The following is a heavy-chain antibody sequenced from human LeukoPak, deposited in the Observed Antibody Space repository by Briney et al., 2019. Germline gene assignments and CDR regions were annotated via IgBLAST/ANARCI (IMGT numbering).Heavy chain of an antibody. CDR3: AKEPSYGMDV. V-gene: IGHV3-9*01. CDR1: GFTFDDYA. CDR2: ISWNSGSI. J-gene: IGHJ6*02. Sequence: GGSLRLSCAASGFTFDDYAMHWVRQAPGKGLMWVSVISWNSGSIGYADSVKGRFTTSRDNAKNSPLLQMNSLRADDTALYYCAKEPSYGMDVWGQGTTVTVSS.